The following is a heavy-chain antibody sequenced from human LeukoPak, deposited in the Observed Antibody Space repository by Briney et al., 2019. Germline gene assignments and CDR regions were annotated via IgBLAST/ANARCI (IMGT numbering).Heavy chain of an antibody. J-gene: IGHJ4*02. CDR3: ARQTGSGLFILP. CDR2: IYYSGST. V-gene: IGHV4-39*07. CDR1: GGSISSSSYY. D-gene: IGHD3/OR15-3a*01. Sequence: SETLSLTCTVSGGSISSSSYYWGWIRQPPGKGLEWIGSIYYSGSTYYNPSLKSRVTISVDTSKNQSSLKLSSVTAADTAVYYCARQTGSGLFILPGGQGTLVTVSS.